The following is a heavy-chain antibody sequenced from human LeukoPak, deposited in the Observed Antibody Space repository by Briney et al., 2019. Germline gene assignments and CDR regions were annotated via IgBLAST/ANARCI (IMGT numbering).Heavy chain of an antibody. V-gene: IGHV1-2*02. CDR2: ISPNSGGT. D-gene: IGHD3-10*01. Sequence: VASVKVSCKASGYTFTGYYMHWVRQAPGQGLEWMGWISPNSGGTNYAQKFQGRVTMTRDTSISTAYMELSRLRSDDTAVYYCARDLDYYGSGSYFLDFWGQGTLVTVSS. CDR3: ARDLDYYGSGSYFLDF. CDR1: GYTFTGYY. J-gene: IGHJ4*02.